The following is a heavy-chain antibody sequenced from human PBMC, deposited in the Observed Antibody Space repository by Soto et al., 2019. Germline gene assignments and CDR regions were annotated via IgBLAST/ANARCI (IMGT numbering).Heavy chain of an antibody. D-gene: IGHD3-10*01. Sequence: GSLLLSCTASGFTFSSYGMHWVRQAPGKGLEWVAVISYDGSNKYYADSVKGRFTISRDNSKNTLYLQMNSLRAEDTAVYYCAKDPGGDLYYGTLDYWGQGTMVTVSS. CDR3: AKDPGGDLYYGTLDY. J-gene: IGHJ4*02. V-gene: IGHV3-30*18. CDR2: ISYDGSNK. CDR1: GFTFSSYG.